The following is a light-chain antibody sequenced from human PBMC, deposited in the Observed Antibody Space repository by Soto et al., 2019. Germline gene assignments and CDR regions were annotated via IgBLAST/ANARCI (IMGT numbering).Light chain of an antibody. V-gene: IGLV2-8*01. CDR2: EVT. Sequence: QSALTQPPSASGSPGQSVTISCTGTSSDVGGYNCVSWYQQYPGRAPKLMIYEVTKRPSGVPDRFSGSKSGNTASLTVSGPQAEDEDDYYCSSNAARNNFSFLFGGGTKLTVL. CDR3: SSNAARNNFSFL. CDR1: SSDVGGYNC. J-gene: IGLJ3*02.